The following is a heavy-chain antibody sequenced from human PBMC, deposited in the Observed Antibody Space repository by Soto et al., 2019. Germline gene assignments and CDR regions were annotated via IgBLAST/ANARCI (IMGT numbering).Heavy chain of an antibody. CDR3: ARGGHVVVLTAALDY. V-gene: IGHV1-46*01. D-gene: IGHD2-21*02. CDR1: GDTFTDYY. Sequence: QVQLVQSGAEVKKPGASVKVSCKASGDTFTDYYIHWVRQAPGQGLEWMVTVNPSGGHTTYAQHFLGRMTMIRDTSTSTLYMELTSLTSEDQAVSYCARGGHVVVLTAALDYCGQGTLVTVSS. CDR2: VNPSGGHT. J-gene: IGHJ4*02.